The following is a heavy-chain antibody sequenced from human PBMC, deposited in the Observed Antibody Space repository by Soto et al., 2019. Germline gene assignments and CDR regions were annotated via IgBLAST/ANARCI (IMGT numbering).Heavy chain of an antibody. D-gene: IGHD3-10*01. V-gene: IGHV4-34*01. CDR2: ISPSGTT. CDR3: ATSLWFGTQPEI. CDR1: DGSFSNNY. Sequence: XGTLSLTCGVYDGSFSNNYWTWFRQPPGKGLEWIGEISPSGTTKYIPPLKSRVTISLDTSKMHSSLKVTSVTAADTAVYYCATSLWFGTQPEIWGQGTLVTVS. J-gene: IGHJ4*02.